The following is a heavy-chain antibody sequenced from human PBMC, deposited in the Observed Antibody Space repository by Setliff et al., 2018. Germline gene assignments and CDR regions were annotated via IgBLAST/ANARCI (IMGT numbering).Heavy chain of an antibody. J-gene: IGHJ4*02. CDR2: ISVHTGNT. Sequence: ASVKVSCKTSGYTFSDYGIAWVRQAPGQGLEWMGWISVHTGNTFYSPKFHGRVTLTTDTSTSTAYMELRSLGSDDTAVYYCSRLVRYCTTTSCQGASGAELWGQGTLVTVSS. D-gene: IGHD2-2*01. CDR1: GYTFSDYG. CDR3: SRLVRYCTTTSCQGASGAEL. V-gene: IGHV1-18*04.